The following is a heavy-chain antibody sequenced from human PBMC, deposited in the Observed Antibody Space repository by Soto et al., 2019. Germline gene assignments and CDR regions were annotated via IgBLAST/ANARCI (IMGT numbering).Heavy chain of an antibody. V-gene: IGHV4-30-4*01. J-gene: IGHJ6*02. CDR3: ARARYSSRFYYGMDV. CDR1: GYSISSGDYY. Sequence: SETLSLTCAVSGYSISSGDYYWSWIRQPPGKGLEWIGYIYYSGSTYYNPSLKSRVTISVDTSKNQFSLKLSSVTAADTAVYYCARARYSSRFYYGMDVWGQGTTVTVSS. D-gene: IGHD6-13*01. CDR2: IYYSGST.